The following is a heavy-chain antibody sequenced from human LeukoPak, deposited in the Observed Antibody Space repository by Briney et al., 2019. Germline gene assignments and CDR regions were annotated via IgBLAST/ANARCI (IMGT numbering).Heavy chain of an antibody. CDR1: GFTFSNYW. D-gene: IGHD4-17*01. J-gene: IGHJ4*02. CDR3: VRDGDNLGRAFDY. CDR2: IISDGSRT. V-gene: IGHV3-74*01. Sequence: GSLRLSCAASGFTFSNYWMYWVRQASGKGLVWVSQIISDGSRTYYADSVKGGFTISRDNTKNTLYLQMNSLRAEDTAVYYCVRDGDNLGRAFDYWGQGTLVTVSS.